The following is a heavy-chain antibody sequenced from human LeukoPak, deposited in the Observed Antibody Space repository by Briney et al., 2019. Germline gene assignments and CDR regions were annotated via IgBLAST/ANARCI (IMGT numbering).Heavy chain of an antibody. CDR3: ARDLPAVAGTGGDP. CDR1: GLTFSRYW. V-gene: IGHV3-74*01. D-gene: IGHD6-19*01. Sequence: GGSLRLSCAASGLTFSRYWMHWVRQAPGKGLVWVSRINSDGSSTDYADSVKGRFTISRDNAKNTLYLQMNSLRAKDTAVYYCARDLPAVAGTGGDPWGQGTLVTVSS. CDR2: INSDGSST. J-gene: IGHJ5*02.